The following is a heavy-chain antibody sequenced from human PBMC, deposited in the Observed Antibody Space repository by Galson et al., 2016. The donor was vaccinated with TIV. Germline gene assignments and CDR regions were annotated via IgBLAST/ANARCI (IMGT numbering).Heavy chain of an antibody. D-gene: IGHD5-18*01. CDR3: ARAPGYSGYSYGYFDD. CDR2: IYPADSHA. J-gene: IGHJ4*02. Sequence: QSGAEVKKPGESLKISCEGSGYSFTRYWIGWVRQMPGKGLEYMGMIYPADSHARYSASFRGQVTISVDKSISTAYLQWSSLEASDTAIYYCARAPGYSGYSYGYFDDWGQGTLVTVSS. V-gene: IGHV5-51*01. CDR1: GYSFTRYW.